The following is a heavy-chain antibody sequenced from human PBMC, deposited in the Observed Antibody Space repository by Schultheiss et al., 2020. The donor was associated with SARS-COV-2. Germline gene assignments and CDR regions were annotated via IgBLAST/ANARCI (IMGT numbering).Heavy chain of an antibody. J-gene: IGHJ6*02. D-gene: IGHD6-13*01. CDR2: IYYSGST. Sequence: SETLSLTCTVSGGSISSYYWSWIRQPPGKGLEWIGYIYYSGSTNYNPSLKSRVTISVDTSKNQFSLKLSSVTAADTAVYYCARDRGIAAAGPYYYYGMDVWGQGTTVTVSS. CDR3: ARDRGIAAAGPYYYYGMDV. CDR1: GGSISSYY. V-gene: IGHV4-59*01.